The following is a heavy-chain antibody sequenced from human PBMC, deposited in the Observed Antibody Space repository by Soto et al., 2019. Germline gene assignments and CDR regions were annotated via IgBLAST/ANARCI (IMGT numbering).Heavy chain of an antibody. D-gene: IGHD5-18*01. CDR1: GGTFSSYA. J-gene: IGHJ4*02. V-gene: IGHV1-69*13. CDR3: ARGNGIQLWTTHFDY. CDR2: IIPIFGTA. Sequence: AASVKVSCKASGGTFSSYAISWVRQAPGQGLEWMGGIIPIFGTANYAQKFQGRVTITADESTSTAYMELSSLRSEDTAVYYCARGNGIQLWTTHFDYWGQGTLVTVSS.